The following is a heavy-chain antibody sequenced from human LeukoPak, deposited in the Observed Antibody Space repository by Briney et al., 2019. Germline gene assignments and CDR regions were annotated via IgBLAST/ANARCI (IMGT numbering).Heavy chain of an antibody. CDR1: GNSFTTYW. V-gene: IGHV5-51*01. CDR2: IYPGDSNT. Sequence: GESLKISCKDSGNSFTTYWIGWVRQMPGKGLEWMGIIYPGDSNTRYSPSFQGQVTISADKSISTAYLQWSSLKASDTAMYYCASSQWFGEFPLYWGQGTLVTVSS. J-gene: IGHJ4*02. CDR3: ASSQWFGEFPLY. D-gene: IGHD3-10*01.